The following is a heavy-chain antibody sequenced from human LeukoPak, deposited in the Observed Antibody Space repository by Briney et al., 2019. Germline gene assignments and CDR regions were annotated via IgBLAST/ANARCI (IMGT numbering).Heavy chain of an antibody. CDR1: GGSISSYY. J-gene: IGHJ4*02. D-gene: IGHD6-19*01. Sequence: SETLSLTCTVSGGSISSYYWSWIRQPPGKGLEWIGYIYYSGGTNYNASIKSRVTISVEKSKNQFSLKLSSVPAADTAVYYCAREIAVAGTILFDYWGQGTLLTVSS. V-gene: IGHV4-59*01. CDR2: IYYSGGT. CDR3: AREIAVAGTILFDY.